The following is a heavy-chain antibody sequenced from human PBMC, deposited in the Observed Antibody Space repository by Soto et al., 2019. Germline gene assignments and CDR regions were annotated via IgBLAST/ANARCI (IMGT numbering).Heavy chain of an antibody. J-gene: IGHJ4*02. CDR1: GGSISSYY. D-gene: IGHD4-17*01. CDR3: ARDSPGYGDYVLFDS. CDR2: IFYSGST. Sequence: SETLSLTCTVSGGSISSYYWSWIRQPPGRGREWMGYIFYSGSTNYTPPLESRVTISVDTSKTQFSLKLSSVTAADTAVYYCARDSPGYGDYVLFDSGGRETRVTVSS. V-gene: IGHV4-59*01.